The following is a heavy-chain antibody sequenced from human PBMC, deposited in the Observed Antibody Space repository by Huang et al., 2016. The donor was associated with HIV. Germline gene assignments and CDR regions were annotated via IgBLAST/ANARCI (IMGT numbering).Heavy chain of an antibody. Sequence: DSVKGRFTISRDNARNSLYLQLKSLRVEDTAVYYCARESFSGGTCYLFDSWGQGVLVTVSS. J-gene: IGHJ4*02. CDR3: ARESFSGGTCYLFDS. V-gene: IGHV3-11*06. D-gene: IGHD2-15*01.